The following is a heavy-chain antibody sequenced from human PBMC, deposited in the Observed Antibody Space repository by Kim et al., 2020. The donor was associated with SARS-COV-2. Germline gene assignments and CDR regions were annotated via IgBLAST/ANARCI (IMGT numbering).Heavy chain of an antibody. V-gene: IGHV1-69*13. CDR3: ASNWNDVREYYYYGMDV. CDR2: IIPIFGTA. CDR1: GGTFSSYA. D-gene: IGHD1-20*01. Sequence: SVKVSCKASGGTFSSYAISWVRQAPGQGLEWMGGIIPIFGTANYAQKFQGRVTITADESTSTAYMELSSLRSEDTAVYYCASNWNDVREYYYYGMDVWGQGTTVTVSS. J-gene: IGHJ6*02.